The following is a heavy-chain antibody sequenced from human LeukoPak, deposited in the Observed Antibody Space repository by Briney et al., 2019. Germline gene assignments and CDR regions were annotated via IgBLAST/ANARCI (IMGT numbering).Heavy chain of an antibody. D-gene: IGHD3-10*01. Sequence: SETLSLTCTVSGGSITSDYWTWIRQPPGKGLEWIGYIHYNDNTNYNPSLKSRVTMSVDTSKNQFSLKLTSVTAADTAVYYCASRVKITMVRGVIITGYYFDYWGQGTLVTVSS. CDR2: IHYNDNT. CDR1: GGSITSDY. CDR3: ASRVKITMVRGVIITGYYFDY. J-gene: IGHJ4*02. V-gene: IGHV4-59*01.